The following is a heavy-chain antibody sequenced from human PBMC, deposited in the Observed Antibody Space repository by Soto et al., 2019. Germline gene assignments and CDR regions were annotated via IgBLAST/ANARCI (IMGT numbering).Heavy chain of an antibody. CDR3: ARDEMVVATGSRTWHYYYGMDV. CDR1: GGTFSTYA. Sequence: VLLLRSGAEVKKPGSSVKVSCKSSGGTFSTYAISWVRQAPGQGLEWMVRIIPIFGTANYAQKFQGRVTITADESTTTAYMELISLRSEDTAVYYCARDEMVVATGSRTWHYYYGMDVWGQGTTVTVSS. V-gene: IGHV1-69*15. J-gene: IGHJ6*02. D-gene: IGHD2-15*01. CDR2: IIPIFGTA.